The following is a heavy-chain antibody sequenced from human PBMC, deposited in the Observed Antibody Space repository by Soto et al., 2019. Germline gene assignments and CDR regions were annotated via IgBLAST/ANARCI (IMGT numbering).Heavy chain of an antibody. CDR2: ISGSGGST. D-gene: IGHD4-17*01. CDR1: GFTFSSYA. V-gene: IGHV3-23*01. Sequence: EVQLLESGGGLVQPGGSLRLSCAASGFTFSSYAMSWVRQAPGKGLEWVSAISGSGGSTYYADSVKGRFTISRDNSKNTLYLQMNSLRAEDTAVYYCAKSPVKKARYYYYGMDVWGQGTTVTVSS. CDR3: AKSPVKKARYYYYGMDV. J-gene: IGHJ6*02.